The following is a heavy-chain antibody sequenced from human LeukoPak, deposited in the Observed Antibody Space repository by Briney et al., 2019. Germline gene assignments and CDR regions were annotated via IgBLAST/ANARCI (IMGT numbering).Heavy chain of an antibody. Sequence: PGRSLRLSCAASGFTFSSYWMDWVRQAPGKGLEWVANMNQDGSVKHHADSVKGRFTISRDNAKNSLYLQMNSLRAEDTAVYYCARGTIAAPGTDYWGQGVPVTVSS. CDR1: GFTFSSYW. V-gene: IGHV3-7*01. D-gene: IGHD6-13*01. J-gene: IGHJ4*02. CDR2: MNQDGSVK. CDR3: ARGTIAAPGTDY.